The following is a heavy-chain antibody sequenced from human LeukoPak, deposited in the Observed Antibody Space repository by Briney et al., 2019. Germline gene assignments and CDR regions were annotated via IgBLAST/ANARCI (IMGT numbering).Heavy chain of an antibody. Sequence: GGSLRLSCAASGFTLNDYYMSWIRQSPGKGLEWVSDIGSSDNRISYADSVKGRFTISRDIAKNSLYLQVNSLRAEDTAVYYCAREIVAGTFDSWGQGTLVTVSS. CDR3: AREIVAGTFDS. D-gene: IGHD6-19*01. J-gene: IGHJ4*02. V-gene: IGHV3-11*01. CDR1: GFTLNDYY. CDR2: IGSSDNRI.